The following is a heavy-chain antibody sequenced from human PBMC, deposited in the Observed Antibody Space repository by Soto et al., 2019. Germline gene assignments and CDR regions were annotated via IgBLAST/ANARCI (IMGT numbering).Heavy chain of an antibody. D-gene: IGHD1-26*01. CDR3: ARVGGSSSPPLY. Sequence: PSESLSLTCTGSGGSINNYYWSWIRQRPGEGLEWIGYIYYTGTANYNPPLKSRVAMSVDTSKTQFSLRLSSVTAADTAVYYCARVGGSSSPPLYWGQGTLVTVSS. V-gene: IGHV4-59*01. CDR1: GGSINNYY. J-gene: IGHJ4*02. CDR2: IYYTGTA.